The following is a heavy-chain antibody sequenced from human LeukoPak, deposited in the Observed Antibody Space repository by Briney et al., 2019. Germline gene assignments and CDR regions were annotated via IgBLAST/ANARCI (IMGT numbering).Heavy chain of an antibody. V-gene: IGHV1-69*01. CDR3: ARVLGYSSGWFDY. CDR1: GGTFSSYA. J-gene: IGHJ4*02. D-gene: IGHD6-19*01. CDR2: IIPIFGTA. Sequence: SVKVSCKASGGTFSSYAISWVRQAPGQGLEWMGGIIPIFGTANYAQKFQGRVTITADESTSTAYMELSSLRSEDTAVYYCARVLGYSSGWFDYWGQGTLVTVSS.